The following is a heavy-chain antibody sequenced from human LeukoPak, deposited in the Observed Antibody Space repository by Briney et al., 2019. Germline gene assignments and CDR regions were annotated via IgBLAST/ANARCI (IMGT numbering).Heavy chain of an antibody. D-gene: IGHD3-9*01. CDR1: GFTFSSFV. CDR3: AKIRSTGSGDGFDV. V-gene: IGHV3-30*18. CDR2: ISYDGINK. Sequence: AGGSLRLSCAASGFTFSSFVMYWVRQAPDKGLEWVAAISYDGINKYYADSVKGRFTISRDNSNNTLYLQMNSLRAEDTAVYFCAKIRSTGSGDGFDVWGQGTLVTVSS. J-gene: IGHJ3*01.